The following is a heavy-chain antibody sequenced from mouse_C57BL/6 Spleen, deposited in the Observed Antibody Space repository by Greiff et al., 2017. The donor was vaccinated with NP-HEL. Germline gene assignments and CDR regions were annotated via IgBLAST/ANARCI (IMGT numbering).Heavy chain of an antibody. Sequence: QVQLKQPGAELVKPGASVKLSCKASGYTFTSYWMQWVKQRPGQGLEWIGEIDPSDSYTNYNQKFKGKATLTVDTSSSTASMPLSSLTSEDSAVYYCAIAVDSSGYCAYWGQGTLVTVSA. CDR1: GYTFTSYW. D-gene: IGHD3-2*02. CDR2: IDPSDSYT. V-gene: IGHV1-50*01. CDR3: AIAVDSSGYCAY. J-gene: IGHJ3*01.